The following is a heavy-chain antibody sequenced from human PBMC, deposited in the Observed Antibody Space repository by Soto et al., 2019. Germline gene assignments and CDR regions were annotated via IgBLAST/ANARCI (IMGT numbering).Heavy chain of an antibody. CDR1: GFTFNTYA. D-gene: IGHD6-13*01. Sequence: EVHLLESGGGLVQPGGSLRLSCAGSGFTFNTYAMTWVRQATGKGLEWVSMISDSGSTYYSGSVRGRFTISRDNSKSTLYLQMNSLRAEDTAIYYCAKHCGPPAPDDYWGQGTLVTVSS. J-gene: IGHJ4*02. CDR2: ISDSGST. CDR3: AKHCGPPAPDDY. V-gene: IGHV3-23*01.